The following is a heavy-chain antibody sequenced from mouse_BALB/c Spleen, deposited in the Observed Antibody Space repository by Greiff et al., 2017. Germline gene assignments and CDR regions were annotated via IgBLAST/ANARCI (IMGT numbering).Heavy chain of an antibody. CDR3: ARGLRRGNPWFAY. Sequence: VHVKQSGPELVKPGASVKIPCKASGYTFTDYNMDWVKQSHGKSLEWIGDINPNNGGTIYNQKFKGKATLTVDKSSSTAYMELRSLTSEDTAVYYCARGLRRGNPWFAYWGQGTLVTVSA. V-gene: IGHV1-18*01. CDR1: GYTFTDYN. J-gene: IGHJ3*01. D-gene: IGHD2-2*01. CDR2: INPNNGGT.